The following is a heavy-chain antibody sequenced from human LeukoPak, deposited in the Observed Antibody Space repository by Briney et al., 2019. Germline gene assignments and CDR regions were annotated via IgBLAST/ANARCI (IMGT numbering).Heavy chain of an antibody. J-gene: IGHJ4*02. CDR3: ARGRYCSGGSCSLTGYFDY. CDR2: INPSGGST. V-gene: IGHV1-46*01. CDR1: GYTFTSYD. D-gene: IGHD2-15*01. Sequence: ASVKVSCKASGYTFTSYDINWVRQAPGQGLEWMGIINPSGGSTSYAQKFQGRVTMTRDTSTSTVYMELSSLRSEDTAVYYCARGRYCSGGSCSLTGYFDYWGQGTLVTVSS.